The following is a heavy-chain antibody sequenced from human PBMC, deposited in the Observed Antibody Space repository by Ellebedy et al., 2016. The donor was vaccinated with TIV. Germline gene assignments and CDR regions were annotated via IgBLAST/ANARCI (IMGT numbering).Heavy chain of an antibody. CDR2: IYSSGST. D-gene: IGHD4-11*01. V-gene: IGHV4-39*07. CDR3: ARSPGRNDYTIFN. J-gene: IGHJ4*02. Sequence: SETLSLTCTVSGGSLSSGGSYWDWIRQAPGKGLEWIGSIYSSGSTYDNPSLKSRVTISLDTSKNHFSLKLSSVTAADTAVYYCARSPGRNDYTIFNWGQGTLVTVSS. CDR1: GGSLSSGGSY.